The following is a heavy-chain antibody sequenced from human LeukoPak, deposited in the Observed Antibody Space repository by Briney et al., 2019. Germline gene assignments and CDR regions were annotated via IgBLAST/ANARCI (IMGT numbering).Heavy chain of an antibody. CDR3: AKQSSSWYAKGYYFDY. CDR1: GYTFTSYD. J-gene: IGHJ4*02. D-gene: IGHD6-13*01. Sequence: ASVKVSCKASGYTFTSYDISWVRQAPGQGLEWMGWISAYNGNTNYAQKLQGRVTMTTDTSTSTAYMELRSLRSDDTAVYYCAKQSSSWYAKGYYFDYWGQGTLVTVSS. V-gene: IGHV1-18*01. CDR2: ISAYNGNT.